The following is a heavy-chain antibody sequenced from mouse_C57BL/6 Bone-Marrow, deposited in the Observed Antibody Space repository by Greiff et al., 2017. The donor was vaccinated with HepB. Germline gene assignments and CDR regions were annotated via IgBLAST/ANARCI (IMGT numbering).Heavy chain of an antibody. J-gene: IGHJ2*01. CDR1: GYTFTSYW. CDR3: ARDRGYYGSGYDY. CDR2: IYPGSGST. D-gene: IGHD1-1*01. Sequence: QVQLQQPGAELVKPGASVKMSCKASGYTFTSYWITWVKQRPGQGLEWIGDIYPGSGSTNYNEKFKSKATLTVDTSSSTAYMQLSSLTSEDSAVYYCARDRGYYGSGYDYWGQGTTLTVSS. V-gene: IGHV1-55*01.